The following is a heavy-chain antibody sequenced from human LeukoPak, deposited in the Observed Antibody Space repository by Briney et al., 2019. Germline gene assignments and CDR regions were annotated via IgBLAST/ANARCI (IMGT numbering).Heavy chain of an antibody. Sequence: PSETLSLTCTVSGGSISSYCWSWIRQPAGKGLEWIGRIYTSGSTNYNPSLKSRVTMSVDTSKNQFSLKLSSVTAADTAVYYCARDTRIYYDILTGYSTFDYWGQGTLVTVSS. D-gene: IGHD3-9*01. V-gene: IGHV4-4*07. CDR3: ARDTRIYYDILTGYSTFDY. CDR2: IYTSGST. J-gene: IGHJ4*02. CDR1: GGSISSYC.